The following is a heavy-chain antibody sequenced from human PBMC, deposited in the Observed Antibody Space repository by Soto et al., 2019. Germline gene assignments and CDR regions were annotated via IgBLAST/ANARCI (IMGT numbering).Heavy chain of an antibody. CDR2: ISYTGSS. CDR3: ASSIIYVDQTDY. D-gene: IGHD4-17*01. V-gene: IGHV4-39*01. J-gene: IGHJ4*02. CDR1: GGSISSSDYY. Sequence: QLHLQESGPGLMKPSETLSLTCTVSGGSISSSDYYWGWVRQPPGKGLEWIGTISYTGSSSYNPSLKSRVTMSVDMSNNQFSLKLTSVTAADTAVYYCASSIIYVDQTDYWGQGTLVTVSS.